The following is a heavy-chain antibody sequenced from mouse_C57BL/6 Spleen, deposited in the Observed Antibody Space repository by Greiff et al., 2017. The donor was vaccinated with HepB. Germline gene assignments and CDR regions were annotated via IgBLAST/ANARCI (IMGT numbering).Heavy chain of an antibody. CDR3: AREGGYSFDY. CDR2: ISYDGSN. V-gene: IGHV3-6*01. J-gene: IGHJ2*01. CDR1: GYSITSGYY. Sequence: VQLKESGPGLVKPSQSLSLTCSVTGYSITSGYYWNWIRQFPGNKLEWMGYISYDGSNNYNPSLKNRISITRDTSKNQFFLKLNSVTTEDTATYYCAREGGYSFDYWGQGTTLTVSS.